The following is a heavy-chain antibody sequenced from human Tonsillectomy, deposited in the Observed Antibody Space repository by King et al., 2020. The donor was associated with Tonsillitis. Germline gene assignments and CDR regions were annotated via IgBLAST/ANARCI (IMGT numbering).Heavy chain of an antibody. V-gene: IGHV1-2*02. CDR3: ARGSRFFDAFDI. CDR1: GYTFTGYY. D-gene: IGHD3-10*01. Sequence: VQLVQSGAEVKKPGASVKVSCKASGYTFTGYYMHWVRQAPGQGLEWMVWINPNSGGTNYAQKFQGRATTTRDTSISTAYMELSRLKSDDTAGYYCARGSRFFDAFDIWGQGTMVTVSS. J-gene: IGHJ3*02. CDR2: INPNSGGT.